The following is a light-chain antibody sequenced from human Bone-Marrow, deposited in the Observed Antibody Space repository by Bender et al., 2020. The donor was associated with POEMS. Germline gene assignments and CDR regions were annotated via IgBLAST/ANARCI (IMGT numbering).Light chain of an antibody. J-gene: IGLJ3*02. CDR1: RIGRNP. CDR2: AVD. Sequence: QSVLPPPPSASGTPGPRVPISCSGGRIGRNPINWYQQLPGPAPRLVIDAVDRRPSGVPNRFSASKSGSSASLAISGLQSEDAADYYCSTWDDRLNAWLFGGGTKLTVL. CDR3: STWDDRLNAWL. V-gene: IGLV1-44*01.